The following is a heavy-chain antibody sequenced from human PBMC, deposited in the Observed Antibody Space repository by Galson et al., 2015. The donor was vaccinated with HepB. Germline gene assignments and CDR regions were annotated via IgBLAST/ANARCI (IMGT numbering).Heavy chain of an antibody. CDR1: GFTFSDYY. CDR2: ISSSSSYT. Sequence: SLRLSCAASGFTFSDYYMSWIRQAPGKGLEWVSYISSSSSYTNYADSVKGRFTISRDNAKNSLYLQMNSLRAEDTAVYYCARAGPHSRGFGELLKPGLDYWGQGTLVTVSS. CDR3: ARAGPHSRGFGELLKPGLDY. D-gene: IGHD3-10*01. J-gene: IGHJ4*02. V-gene: IGHV3-11*06.